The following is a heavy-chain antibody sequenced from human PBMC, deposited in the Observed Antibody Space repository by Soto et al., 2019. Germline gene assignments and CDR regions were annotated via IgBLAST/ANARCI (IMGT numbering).Heavy chain of an antibody. Sequence: QVQLQEMGPGLVKPSQTLTITCTVSGDSVNSAYWNWSRQLPPQGLEWMGNVHHNGRTSYNPSLKSRVAISIDTSKPHFSLKMRSISAADTAVYYCARAEAYNSSFFDSWGQGTVVTVSS. CDR3: ARAEAYNSSFFDS. CDR2: VHHNGRT. D-gene: IGHD1-1*01. CDR1: GDSVNSAY. V-gene: IGHV4-31*03. J-gene: IGHJ4*02.